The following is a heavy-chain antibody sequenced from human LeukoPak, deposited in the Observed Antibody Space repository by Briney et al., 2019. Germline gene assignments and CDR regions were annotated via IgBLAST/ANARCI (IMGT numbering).Heavy chain of an antibody. J-gene: IGHJ5*02. CDR2: ISGSGSSP. CDR1: GFTFSTYA. V-gene: IGHV3-23*01. CDR3: AKWHSGGWYDPVWFDP. Sequence: GGSPRLSCAASGFTFSTYAMSWVRQAPGKGLEWVSAISGSGSSPYYADSVKGRFTISRDNSKNTLYLQMNSLRAEDTAVYYCAKWHSGGWYDPVWFDPWGQGTLVTVSS. D-gene: IGHD6-19*01.